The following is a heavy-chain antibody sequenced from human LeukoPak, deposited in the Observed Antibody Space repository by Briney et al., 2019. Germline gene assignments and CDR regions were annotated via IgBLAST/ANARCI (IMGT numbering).Heavy chain of an antibody. V-gene: IGHV4-59*01. CDR3: ARHPIVVGSKWWFDP. CDR1: GGSISSYY. D-gene: IGHD2-15*01. CDR2: MYYSGGT. J-gene: IGHJ5*02. Sequence: SETLSLTCTVSGGSISSYYWSWIRQPPGKGLEWIECMYYSGGTNYNPSLKSRVTISVDTSKNQFSLKLSSVTAADTAVYYCARHPIVVGSKWWFDPWGQGTLVTVSS.